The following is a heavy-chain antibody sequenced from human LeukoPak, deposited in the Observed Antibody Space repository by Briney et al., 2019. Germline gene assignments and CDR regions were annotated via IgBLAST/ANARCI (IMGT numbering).Heavy chain of an antibody. CDR1: GYSFTNYG. Sequence: ASVKVSCRSSGYSFTNYGISGVGQAPGQGREGMGGINPNSGGTNYTQKFQGRVNITRDRANSRDYMEVRRVRCGDRAVYECGRDKGDYGDYYCFDLWGQGTLVTVSS. CDR3: GRDKGDYGDYYCFDL. CDR2: INPNSGGT. J-gene: IGHJ5*02. V-gene: IGHV1-2*02. D-gene: IGHD4-17*01.